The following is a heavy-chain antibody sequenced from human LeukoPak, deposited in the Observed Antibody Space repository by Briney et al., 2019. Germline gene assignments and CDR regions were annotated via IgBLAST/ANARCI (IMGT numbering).Heavy chain of an antibody. CDR1: GFTFSDYY. Sequence: PGGSLRLSCAASGFTFSDYYMSWIRQAPGKGLEWISYISSSGSSIYYADSVKGRFTISRDNAKNSLYLQMNSLRAEDTAVYYCARSLRFLEWLNNFDYWGQGTLVTVSS. J-gene: IGHJ4*02. D-gene: IGHD3-3*01. V-gene: IGHV3-11*01. CDR3: ARSLRFLEWLNNFDY. CDR2: ISSSGSSI.